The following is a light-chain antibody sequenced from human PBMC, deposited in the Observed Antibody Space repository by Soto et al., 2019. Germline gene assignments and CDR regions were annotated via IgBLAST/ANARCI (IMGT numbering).Light chain of an antibody. CDR1: QSISSN. V-gene: IGKV3-15*01. J-gene: IGKJ4*01. CDR2: RTS. Sequence: ETLMTQSPATLSVSPGERATLSCRASQSISSNLAWYQQKPGQAPRLLMFRTSTRATGVPARFSGSGSGTEFNITISSLQSEDFAVYYCQQYNNWPRATFGGGTRWIS. CDR3: QQYNNWPRAT.